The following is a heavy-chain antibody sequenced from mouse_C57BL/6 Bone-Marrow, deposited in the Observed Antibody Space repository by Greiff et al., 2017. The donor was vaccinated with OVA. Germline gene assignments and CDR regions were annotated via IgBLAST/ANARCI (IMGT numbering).Heavy chain of an antibody. CDR3: ASYYYGSSLDWYFDV. CDR1: GYTFTSYW. J-gene: IGHJ1*03. Sequence: VQLQQSGAELVKPGASVKLSCKASGYTFTSYWMHWVKQRPGRGLEWIGRIDPNSGGTKYNEKFKSKATLTVDKPSSTAYMQLSSLTSEDSAVYYCASYYYGSSLDWYFDVWGTGTTVTVSS. V-gene: IGHV1-72*01. D-gene: IGHD1-1*01. CDR2: IDPNSGGT.